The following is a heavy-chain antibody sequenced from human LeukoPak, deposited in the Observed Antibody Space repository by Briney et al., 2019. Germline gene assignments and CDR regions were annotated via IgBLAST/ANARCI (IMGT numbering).Heavy chain of an antibody. V-gene: IGHV4-39*01. CDR1: GDSVSRSDSY. Sequence: NSSETLSLTCSVSGDSVSRSDSYWDWVRQPPGKGQEWIGTIYYSGRTYYSPSLKSRVTMSVDPSNNRFSLNLRSVTAADTAVYYCARRRYYDGSGYLEWGQGTLLSVSS. D-gene: IGHD3-22*01. J-gene: IGHJ1*01. CDR3: ARRRYYDGSGYLE. CDR2: IYYSGRT.